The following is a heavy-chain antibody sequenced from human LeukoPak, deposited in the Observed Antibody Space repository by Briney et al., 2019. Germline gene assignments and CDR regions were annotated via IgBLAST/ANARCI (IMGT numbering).Heavy chain of an antibody. CDR2: ISYDGSNK. D-gene: IGHD6-13*01. V-gene: IGHV3-30-3*01. CDR1: GFTFSSYA. Sequence: GGSLRLSCVASGFTFSSYAMHWVRQAPGKGLEWVAVISYDGSNKYYADSVKGRFTISRDNSKNTLYLQMNSLRAEDTAVYYCARDGGSSWLSSYYYYYGMDVWGQGTTVTVSS. CDR3: ARDGGSSWLSSYYYYYGMDV. J-gene: IGHJ6*02.